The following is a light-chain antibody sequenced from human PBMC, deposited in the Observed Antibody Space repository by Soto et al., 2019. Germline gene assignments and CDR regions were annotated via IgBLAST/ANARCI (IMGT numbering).Light chain of an antibody. V-gene: IGKV3-11*01. J-gene: IGKJ5*01. CDR1: QSVGTY. CDR2: DVS. Sequence: IVLTQSPATLSLSPGERATLSCRASQSVGTYLAWYKQKPGQSPRLLMFDVSNRATGIPARFSGSGSGTDFTLTISSLEPEDFGVYYCQHRSIWPVSFGQGTRLEIK. CDR3: QHRSIWPVS.